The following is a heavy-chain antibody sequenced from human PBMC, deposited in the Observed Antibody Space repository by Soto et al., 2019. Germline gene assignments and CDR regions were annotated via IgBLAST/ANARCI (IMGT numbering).Heavy chain of an antibody. D-gene: IGHD2-15*01. CDR1: GFTFNNYA. CDR3: AELVRITVSRAAFHPDS. J-gene: IGHJ4*02. V-gene: IGHV3-23*01. CDR2: ISGSGRET. Sequence: EVQLLESGGGLVQPGGSLRLSCAASGFTFNNYAMSWVRQTPGKGLEWVSAISGSGRETYYADSFKGRFTISRDNSKSQLYLHMNCLKVEHAAVSYCAELVRITVSRAAFHPDSLGPGTLVTVSS.